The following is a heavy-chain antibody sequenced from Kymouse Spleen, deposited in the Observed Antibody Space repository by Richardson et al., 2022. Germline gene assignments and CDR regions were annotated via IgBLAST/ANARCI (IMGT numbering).Heavy chain of an antibody. CDR2: ISYDGSNK. J-gene: IGHJ4*02,IGHJ5*02. Sequence: QVQLVESGGGVVQPGRSLRLSCAASGFTFSSYGMHWVRQAPGKGLEWVAVISYDGSNKYYADSVKGRFTISRDNSKNTLYLQMNSLRAEDTAVYYCAKEELYFLGQGTLVTVSS. D-gene: IGHD2-8*01. CDR1: GFTFSSYG. V-gene: IGHV3-30*18.